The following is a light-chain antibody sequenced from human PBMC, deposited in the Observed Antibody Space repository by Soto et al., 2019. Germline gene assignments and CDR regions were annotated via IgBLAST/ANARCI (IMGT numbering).Light chain of an antibody. CDR1: QGIRND. V-gene: IGKV1-17*01. CDR3: QQYNSYWT. J-gene: IGKJ1*01. Sequence: DIQMYQSPSSLSASVGDRVTITCRASQGIRNDLGWYQQKPGKAPKRLIYKASSLESGVPSRFSGSGSGTEFTLTISSLQPDDFATYYCQQYNSYWTFGQGTKVDIK. CDR2: KAS.